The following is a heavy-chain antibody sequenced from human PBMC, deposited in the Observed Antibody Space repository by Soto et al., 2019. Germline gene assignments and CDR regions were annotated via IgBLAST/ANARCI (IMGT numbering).Heavy chain of an antibody. CDR1: GFTFSNYW. V-gene: IGHV3-74*01. Sequence: EVQLVESGGGLVQPGGSLRLSCAGSGFTFSNYWMHWVRQAPGKGLEWVSRIDHDGPTDYADSVRGRFTISRDNAENTLXLQMNSLRPEDTAVYYCVRDSHGDYWGQGTLVTVSS. CDR2: IDHDGPT. CDR3: VRDSHGDY. J-gene: IGHJ4*02.